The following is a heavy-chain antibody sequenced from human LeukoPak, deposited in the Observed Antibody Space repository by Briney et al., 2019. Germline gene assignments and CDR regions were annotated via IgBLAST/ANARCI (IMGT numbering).Heavy chain of an antibody. Sequence: ASVKVSCKTSGYTFNNFGITWVRQAPGQGPEWVGWISIGDGRTHYGRKFQDRVSMTREMSSNTAFLELSSLRSEDTAVHYCAREKDGDYYDSSGYNYYFDYWGQGTLVTVSS. J-gene: IGHJ4*02. CDR3: AREKDGDYYDSSGYNYYFDY. D-gene: IGHD3-22*01. V-gene: IGHV1-18*01. CDR1: GYTFNNFG. CDR2: ISIGDGRT.